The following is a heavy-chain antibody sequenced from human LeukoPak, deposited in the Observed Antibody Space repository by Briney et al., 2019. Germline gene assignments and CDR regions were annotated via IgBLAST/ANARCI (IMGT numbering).Heavy chain of an antibody. CDR3: ARGRVAAAGDFSPHYYYYGMDV. J-gene: IGHJ6*02. CDR1: GFTFSSYS. V-gene: IGHV3-21*01. CDR2: ISSSSSYI. Sequence: GGSLRLSCAASGFTFSSYSMNWVRQAPGKGLEWVSSISSSSSYIYYADSVKGRFTISRDNAKNSLYLQMNSLRAEDTAVYYCARGRVAAAGDFSPHYYYYGMDVWGQGTTVTVSS. D-gene: IGHD6-13*01.